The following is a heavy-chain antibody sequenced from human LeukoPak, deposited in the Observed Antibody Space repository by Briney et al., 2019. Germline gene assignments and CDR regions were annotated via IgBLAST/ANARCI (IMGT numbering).Heavy chain of an antibody. Sequence: SETLSLTCAVSGYSISSGYYWGWIRQPPGKGLEWIGSIYHSGSTYYNPSLKSRVTISVDTSKTQFSLKLSSVSAADTAVYYCARSATGFRQDYWGQGTMVTVSS. CDR2: IYHSGST. J-gene: IGHJ4*02. D-gene: IGHD3-9*01. V-gene: IGHV4-38-2*01. CDR3: ARSATGFRQDY. CDR1: GYSISSGYY.